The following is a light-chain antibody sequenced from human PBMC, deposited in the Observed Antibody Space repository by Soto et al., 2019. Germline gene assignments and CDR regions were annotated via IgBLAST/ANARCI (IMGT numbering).Light chain of an antibody. J-gene: IGKJ3*01. CDR1: QSISTY. V-gene: IGKV1-39*01. CDR3: QQSYSTPLFT. Sequence: DIPMTQSPSSLSASVGDRVTITCRASQSISTYLNWYQQKPGKAPKLLIYAASSLQSGVPSRFSGSGSGTDFNLTISSLQPEDFATYYCQQSYSTPLFTFGPGTKVDIK. CDR2: AAS.